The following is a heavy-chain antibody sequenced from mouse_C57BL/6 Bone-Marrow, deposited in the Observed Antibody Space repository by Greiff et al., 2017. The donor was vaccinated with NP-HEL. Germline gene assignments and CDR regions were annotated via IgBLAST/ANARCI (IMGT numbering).Heavy chain of an antibody. CDR2: IDPENGDT. CDR3: TAGGSSPYAMDY. J-gene: IGHJ4*01. CDR1: GFNITDYY. D-gene: IGHD1-1*01. V-gene: IGHV14-4*01. Sequence: VQLQQSGAELVRPGASVKLSCTASGFNITDYYMHWVKQRSEQGLEWIGWIDPENGDTEYASKFQGKATITADTSSNTAYLQLRSRTSEDTAVYYCTAGGSSPYAMDYGGRGTSATVSA.